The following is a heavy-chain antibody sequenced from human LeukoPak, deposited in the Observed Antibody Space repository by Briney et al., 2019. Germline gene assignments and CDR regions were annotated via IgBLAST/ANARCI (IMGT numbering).Heavy chain of an antibody. D-gene: IGHD1-1*01. J-gene: IGHJ4*02. V-gene: IGHV3-74*01. CDR1: GFTFSSYW. Sequence: GGSLRLSRAASGFTFSSYWMHWVRQAPGKGLVWVSRIKSDGSNTNYAGSVKGRFTISRDNAKNSLYLQMNSLRAEDTAVYHCARESATGTTLDYWGQGTLVTVSS. CDR2: IKSDGSNT. CDR3: ARESATGTTLDY.